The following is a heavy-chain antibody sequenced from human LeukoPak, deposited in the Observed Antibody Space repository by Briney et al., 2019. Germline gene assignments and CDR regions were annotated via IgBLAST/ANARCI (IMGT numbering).Heavy chain of an antibody. CDR2: IRPDGSEG. J-gene: IGHJ4*02. D-gene: IGHD2-15*01. V-gene: IGHV3-7*01. CDR3: ARVDCSGGSCFSGFDY. Sequence: GGSLRLSCAVSGFTFSSYWMGWVRQAPGKGLEWVANIRPDGSEGFYVDSLKGRFTISRDNAKNSLYLQMNSLRAEDTAVYYCARVDCSGGSCFSGFDYWGQGTLVTVSS. CDR1: GFTFSSYW.